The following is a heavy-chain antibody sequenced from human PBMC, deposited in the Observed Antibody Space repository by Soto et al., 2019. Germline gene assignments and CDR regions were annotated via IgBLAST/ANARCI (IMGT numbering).Heavy chain of an antibody. D-gene: IGHD1-1*01. V-gene: IGHV4-34*01. CDR1: GGSFNSYY. Sequence: QVQLQQWGAGLLKPSETLSLTCGVYGGSFNSYYWSWIRQPPGKGLEWIGEINHSGSTNYNPSLKSRVTISVDTSKKQFSLRLSSVTAADTAVYYCSRDLGWNYYHYYGMDVLGQGTTVTVSS. CDR2: INHSGST. J-gene: IGHJ6*02. CDR3: SRDLGWNYYHYYGMDV.